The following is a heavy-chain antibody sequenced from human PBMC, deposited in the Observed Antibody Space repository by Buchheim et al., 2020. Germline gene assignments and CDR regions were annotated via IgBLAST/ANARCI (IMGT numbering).Heavy chain of an antibody. CDR1: GGSFSGYY. D-gene: IGHD3-10*01. J-gene: IGHJ6*02. V-gene: IGHV4-34*01. Sequence: QVQLQQWGAGLLKPSETLSLTCAVYGGSFSGYYWSWIRQPPGKGLEWIGEINHTGSTNYNPSLKSRVTISVDTSKNQFSLKLSSVTAADTAVYYCARVPGDRRAPYYYYGMDVWGQGTT. CDR2: INHTGST. CDR3: ARVPGDRRAPYYYYGMDV.